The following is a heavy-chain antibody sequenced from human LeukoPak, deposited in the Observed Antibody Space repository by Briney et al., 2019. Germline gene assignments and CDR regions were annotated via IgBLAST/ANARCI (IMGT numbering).Heavy chain of an antibody. V-gene: IGHV4-61*02. J-gene: IGHJ6*03. CDR2: IYTSGST. CDR3: ARELYYYDSSGYYEDYYYYMDV. Sequence: PSETLSLTCTVSGGSISTSSYYWSWIRQPAGKGLEWIGRIYTSGSTNYNPSLKSRVTMSVDTSKNQFSLKLSSVTAADTAVYYCARELYYYDSSGYYEDYYYYMDVWGKGTTVTISS. CDR1: GGSISTSSYY. D-gene: IGHD3-22*01.